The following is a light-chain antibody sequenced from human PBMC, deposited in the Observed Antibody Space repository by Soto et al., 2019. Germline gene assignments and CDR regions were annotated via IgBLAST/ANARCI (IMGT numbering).Light chain of an antibody. Sequence: EIVLTQSPGTLSLSPAEIATLSCRASQSISSSYLAWYQQKPGQPPRLLLYRTFSRATGIPDRFSGSGSGTDFTLTISRLEPEDFAVYFCQQFSSSPLTFGGGTKVDIK. CDR2: RTF. J-gene: IGKJ4*01. CDR3: QQFSSSPLT. CDR1: QSISSSY. V-gene: IGKV3-20*01.